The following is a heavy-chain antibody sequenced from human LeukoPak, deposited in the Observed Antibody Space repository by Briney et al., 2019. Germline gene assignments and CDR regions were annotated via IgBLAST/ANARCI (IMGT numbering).Heavy chain of an antibody. CDR2: IYTSGST. V-gene: IGHV4-4*07. CDR3: ARVTTNSLSMVRGVMNKGAFDI. CDR1: GGSISSYY. J-gene: IGHJ3*02. Sequence: SETLSLTCPVSGGSISSYYWSWIRQPAGKGLEWIGRIYTSGSTNYNPSLKSRVTMSVDTPKNQFSLKLSSVTAADTAVYYCARVTTNSLSMVRGVMNKGAFDIWGQGTMVTVSS. D-gene: IGHD3-10*01.